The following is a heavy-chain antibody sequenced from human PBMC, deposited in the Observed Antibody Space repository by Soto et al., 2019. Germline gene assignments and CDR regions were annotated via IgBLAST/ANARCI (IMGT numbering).Heavy chain of an antibody. CDR1: GFTFSSYS. D-gene: IGHD3-16*02. Sequence: GGSLRLSCAASGFTFSSYSMNWVRQAPGKGLEWVSSISSSSSYIYYADSVKGRFTISRDNAKNSLYLQMNSLRAEDTAVYYCASDYIWGSYRSPPLNWFDPWGQGTLVTVSS. J-gene: IGHJ5*02. CDR2: ISSSSSYI. CDR3: ASDYIWGSYRSPPLNWFDP. V-gene: IGHV3-21*01.